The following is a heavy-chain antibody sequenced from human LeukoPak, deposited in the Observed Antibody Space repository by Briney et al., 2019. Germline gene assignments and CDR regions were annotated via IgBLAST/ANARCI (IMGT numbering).Heavy chain of an antibody. D-gene: IGHD6-19*01. CDR3: ARARAQQWLVHGWAFDI. V-gene: IGHV1-2*02. CDR1: GYTFTGYY. Sequence: GASVKVSCKASGYTFTGYYMHWVRQAPGQGLERMGWINPNSGGTNHAQKFQGRVTMTRDTSISTAYMELSRLRSDDTAVYYCARARAQQWLVHGWAFDIWGQGTMVTVSS. CDR2: INPNSGGT. J-gene: IGHJ3*02.